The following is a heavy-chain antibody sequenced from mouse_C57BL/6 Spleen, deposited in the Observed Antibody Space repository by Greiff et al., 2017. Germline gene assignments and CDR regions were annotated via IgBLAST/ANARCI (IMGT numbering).Heavy chain of an antibody. CDR1: GYTFTSYW. Sequence: VQLQQPGAELVKPGASVKLSCKASGYTFTSYWMHWVKQRPGQGLEWIGMIHPNSGSTNYNEKFKSKATLTVDKSSSTAYMQLSSLTSEDSAVYYCARTYYYGSSPWFAYGGQGTLVTVSA. J-gene: IGHJ3*01. CDR2: IHPNSGST. V-gene: IGHV1-64*01. CDR3: ARTYYYGSSPWFAY. D-gene: IGHD1-1*01.